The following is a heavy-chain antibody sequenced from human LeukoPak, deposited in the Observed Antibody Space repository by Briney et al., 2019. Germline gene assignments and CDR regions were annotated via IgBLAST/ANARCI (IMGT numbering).Heavy chain of an antibody. CDR2: ISGSGASA. D-gene: IGHD6-13*01. CDR3: AKVNNIAAAGTFHY. CDR1: GFSFSSYA. V-gene: IGHV3-23*01. J-gene: IGHJ4*02. Sequence: GGSLSLSCAASGFSFSSYAMSWVRQAPGKGLEWVSAISGSGASAYYAASVKGRFTISRDNSKNPLYLQINSLRAEDTAVYYCAKVNNIAAAGTFHYWGQGTLVTVSS.